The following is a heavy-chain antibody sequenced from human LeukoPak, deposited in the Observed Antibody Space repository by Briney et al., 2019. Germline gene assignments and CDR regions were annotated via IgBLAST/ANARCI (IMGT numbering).Heavy chain of an antibody. J-gene: IGHJ5*02. Sequence: ASVKVSCKASGYTFTSYYMHWVRQAPGQGLEWMGIINPSGGSTSYAQKFQGGVTMTRDTSTSTVYMELSSLRSEDTAVYYCARGYYDSSGYLNWFDPWGQGTLVTVSS. CDR2: INPSGGST. D-gene: IGHD3-22*01. CDR1: GYTFTSYY. V-gene: IGHV1-46*01. CDR3: ARGYYDSSGYLNWFDP.